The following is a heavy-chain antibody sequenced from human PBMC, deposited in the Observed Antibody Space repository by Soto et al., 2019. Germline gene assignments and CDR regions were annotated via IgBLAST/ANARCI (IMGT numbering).Heavy chain of an antibody. D-gene: IGHD5-12*01. CDR3: ARSRRYSGYPPGYYYYGMDV. CDR1: GGSMSSHY. Sequence: PSETLSLTCTVSGGSMSSHYWTWLRQPPGKGLEWIGYIYYSGSTNYNPSLKSRVTISVDTSKNQFSLKLSSVTAADTAVYYCARSRRYSGYPPGYYYYGMDVWGQGTTVTVSS. CDR2: IYYSGST. J-gene: IGHJ6*02. V-gene: IGHV4-59*11.